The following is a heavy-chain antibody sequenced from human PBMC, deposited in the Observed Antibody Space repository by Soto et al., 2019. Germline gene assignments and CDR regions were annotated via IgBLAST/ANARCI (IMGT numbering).Heavy chain of an antibody. D-gene: IGHD1-26*01. CDR3: ARDPVGVTHFDY. CDR2: IYYLGRT. V-gene: IGHV4-59*01. CDR1: GGSFSTYY. J-gene: IGHJ4*02. Sequence: SETLSLTCAVYGGSFSTYYWNWIRQPPGKGLEWIGYIYYLGRTNYNSSLKSRITMSIDTSKNQFSLKLSSVTAADTAIYYCARDPVGVTHFDYWGQGAPVTVSS.